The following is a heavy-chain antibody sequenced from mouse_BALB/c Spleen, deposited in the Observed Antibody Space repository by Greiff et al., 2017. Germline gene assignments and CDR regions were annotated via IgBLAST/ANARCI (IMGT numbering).Heavy chain of an antibody. CDR1: GFTFSSFG. Sequence: EVKLVESGGGLVQPGESLKLSCAASGFTFSSFGMHWVRQAPEKGLEWVAYISSGSSTIYYADTVKGRFTISRDNPKNTLFLQMTSLRSEDTAMYYCAKLGHAMDYWGQGTSVTVSS. D-gene: IGHD4-1*01. CDR3: AKLGHAMDY. V-gene: IGHV5-17*02. CDR2: ISSGSSTI. J-gene: IGHJ4*01.